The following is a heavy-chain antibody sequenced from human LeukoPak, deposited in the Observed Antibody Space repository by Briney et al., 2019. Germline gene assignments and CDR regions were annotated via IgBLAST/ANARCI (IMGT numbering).Heavy chain of an antibody. CDR1: GYTFTSYY. CDR2: INPSGGST. V-gene: IGHV1-46*01. J-gene: IGHJ1*01. Sequence: ASVKVSCKASGYTFTSYYMHWVRQAPGQGLEWMGIINPSGGSTSYAQKFQGRVTMTRDTSTSTVYMELSSLRSEDTAVYYCARGPPTYYYDSSGYSYFQHWGQDTLVTVSS. D-gene: IGHD3-22*01. CDR3: ARGPPTYYYDSSGYSYFQH.